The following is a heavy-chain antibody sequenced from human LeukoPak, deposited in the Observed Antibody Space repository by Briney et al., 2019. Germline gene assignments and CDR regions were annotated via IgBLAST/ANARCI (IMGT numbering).Heavy chain of an antibody. J-gene: IGHJ4*02. CDR3: ARAGLTYYDILTGHAPFDY. D-gene: IGHD3-9*01. CDR2: ISSSSSTI. Sequence: GGSLRLSCAASGFTFSSYSMNWVRQAPGKGLEWVSYISSSSSTIYYADSLKGRFTISRDNAKNSLFLQMNSLRAEDTAVYYCARAGLTYYDILTGHAPFDYWGQGTLVTVSS. CDR1: GFTFSSYS. V-gene: IGHV3-48*01.